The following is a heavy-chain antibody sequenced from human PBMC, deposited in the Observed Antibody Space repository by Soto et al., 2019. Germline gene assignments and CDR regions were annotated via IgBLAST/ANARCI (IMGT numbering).Heavy chain of an antibody. J-gene: IGHJ4*01. D-gene: IGHD2-2*01. CDR3: GSAHQRRPLAY. Sequence: GGSLRLSCAASGFTFSRYWMHWVRQAPGKGLVWVSRINSDGSSTSYADSVKGRFTISRDNAKNTLYLQMDTLRAEDTAIYYCGSAHQRRPLAYWAQGALDPVSS. CDR2: INSDGSST. V-gene: IGHV3-74*01. CDR1: GFTFSRYW.